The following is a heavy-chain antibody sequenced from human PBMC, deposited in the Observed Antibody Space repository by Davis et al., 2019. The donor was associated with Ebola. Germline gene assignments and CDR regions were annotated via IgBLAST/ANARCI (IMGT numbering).Heavy chain of an antibody. Sequence: PGGSLRLSCEAFAFSFGIYDMSWVRHVPGKGLEWVSTISASEGHTHYSDSVRGRFTISRDNSKNTLYLQMNSLRAEDTATYYCARYCHYTDCSYFDCWGQGTMVAVSS. D-gene: IGHD2-15*01. V-gene: IGHV3-23*01. CDR3: ARYCHYTDCSYFDC. J-gene: IGHJ4*02. CDR2: ISASEGHT. CDR1: AFSFGIYD.